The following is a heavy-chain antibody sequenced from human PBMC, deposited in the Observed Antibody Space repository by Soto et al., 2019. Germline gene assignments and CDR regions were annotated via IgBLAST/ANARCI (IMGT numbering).Heavy chain of an antibody. Sequence: QVQLVQSGAEVKKPGSSVKVSCKASGGTFSSYAITWVRQAPEEGLEWMGGIIPMLGTANYAQRFQGRVTISADESTSTAYMELIRLRSEDTAVYYCATSRSYSSSWYGRYFDYWGQGTLVTVSS. V-gene: IGHV1-69*01. CDR3: ATSRSYSSSWYGRYFDY. D-gene: IGHD6-13*01. J-gene: IGHJ4*02. CDR2: IIPMLGTA. CDR1: GGTFSSYA.